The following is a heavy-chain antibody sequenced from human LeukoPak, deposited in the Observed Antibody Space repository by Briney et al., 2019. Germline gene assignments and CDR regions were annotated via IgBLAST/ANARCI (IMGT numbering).Heavy chain of an antibody. V-gene: IGHV1-8*03. CDR2: MTPNSVHT. J-gene: IGHJ3*02. CDR1: GYTFTSYT. CDR3: VRSLTDEVDAFDI. Sequence: GASVKVSCKASGYTFTSYTMHWVRQGPGQRLEWMGRMTPNSVHTDFAQKFQGRVTITRSFSKNTAYMELSSLRSEDTAVYYCVRSLTDEVDAFDIWGQGTMVTVSS.